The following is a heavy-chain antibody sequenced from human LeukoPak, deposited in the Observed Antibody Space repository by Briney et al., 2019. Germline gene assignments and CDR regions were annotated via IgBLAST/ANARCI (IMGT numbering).Heavy chain of an antibody. D-gene: IGHD3-22*01. CDR2: IYPGDSDT. J-gene: IGHJ3*02. CDR3: ARPHYDSSGYSDAFDI. CDR1: GYSFTSYW. V-gene: IGHV5-51*01. Sequence: GESLKISCKGSGYSFTSYWIGWVRQMPGKVLEWMGIIYPGDSDTRYSPSFQGQVTISADKSISTAYLQWSSLKASDTALYYCARPHYDSSGYSDAFDIWGQGTMVTVSS.